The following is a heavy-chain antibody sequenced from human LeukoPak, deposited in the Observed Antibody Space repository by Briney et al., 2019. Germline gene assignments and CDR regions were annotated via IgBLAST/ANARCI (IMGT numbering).Heavy chain of an antibody. CDR2: ITTAGGTT. D-gene: IGHD2-21*02. CDR3: AREKYGGDSRFYFDY. Sequence: GGSLRLSCAASGFTFSDFYMSWIRQAPGKGLEWISYITTAGGTTYCADSVKGRFTLSRDNAKNSLYLQMTSLRAEDTAIYYCAREKYGGDSRFYFDYWGQGALVSVSS. J-gene: IGHJ4*02. CDR1: GFTFSDFY. V-gene: IGHV3-11*01.